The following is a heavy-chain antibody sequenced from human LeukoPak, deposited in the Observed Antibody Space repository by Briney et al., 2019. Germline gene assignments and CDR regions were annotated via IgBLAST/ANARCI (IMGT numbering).Heavy chain of an antibody. CDR2: INHSGST. CDR1: GGSISSYY. V-gene: IGHV4-34*01. CDR3: ARGNGVVPAAMPRRWFDP. D-gene: IGHD2-2*01. J-gene: IGHJ5*02. Sequence: SETLSLTCTVSGGSISSYYWSWIRQPPGKGLEWIGEINHSGSTNYNPSLKSRVTISVDTSKNQFSLKLSSVTAADTAVYYCARGNGVVPAAMPRRWFDPWGQGTLVTVSS.